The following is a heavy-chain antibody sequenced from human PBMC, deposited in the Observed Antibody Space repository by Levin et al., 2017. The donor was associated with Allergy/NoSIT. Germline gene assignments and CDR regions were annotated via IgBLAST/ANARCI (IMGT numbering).Heavy chain of an antibody. CDR2: ISYDGSNK. D-gene: IGHD2-15*01. CDR3: AKDPCSGGSCYSSY. Sequence: SCAASGFTFSSYGMHWVRQAPGKGLEWVAVISYDGSNKYYADSVKGRFTISRDNSKNTLYLQMNSLRAEDTAVYYCAKDPCSGGSCYSSYWGQGTLVTVSS. V-gene: IGHV3-30*18. CDR1: GFTFSSYG. J-gene: IGHJ4*02.